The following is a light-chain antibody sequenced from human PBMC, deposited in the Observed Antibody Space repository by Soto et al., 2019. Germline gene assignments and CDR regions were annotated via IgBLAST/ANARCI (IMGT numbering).Light chain of an antibody. CDR3: SSYTSNNTPHVV. Sequence: QSALTQPASVSGSPGQSITISCTGTGSDIGGYHYVSWYQQHPGKAPKLMIYEVSKRPSGVSNRFSGSKSGNTASLTISGLQAEDEADYYCSSYTSNNTPHVVFGGGTKLTVL. J-gene: IGLJ2*01. CDR2: EVS. CDR1: GSDIGGYHY. V-gene: IGLV2-14*01.